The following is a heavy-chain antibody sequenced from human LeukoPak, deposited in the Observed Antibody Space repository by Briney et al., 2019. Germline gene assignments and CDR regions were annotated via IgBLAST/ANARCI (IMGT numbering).Heavy chain of an antibody. Sequence: AGGSLRLSCAASGFTFSDYYMSWIRQAPGKGLEWVSYISSSGSTIYYADSVKGRFTISRDNAKNSLYLQMNSLRAEDTAVYYCATVSIAVAGTDYWGQGTLVTVSS. CDR1: GFTFSDYY. CDR3: ATVSIAVAGTDY. D-gene: IGHD6-19*01. CDR2: ISSSGSTI. V-gene: IGHV3-11*01. J-gene: IGHJ4*02.